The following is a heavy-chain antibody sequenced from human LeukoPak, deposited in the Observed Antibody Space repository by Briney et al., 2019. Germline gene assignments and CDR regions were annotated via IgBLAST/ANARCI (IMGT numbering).Heavy chain of an antibody. D-gene: IGHD5-12*01. V-gene: IGHV4-38-2*01. J-gene: IGHJ3*02. CDR1: GYSISSGYY. CDR3: ARRLVATITSAFDI. Sequence: SETLSLTCAVSGYSISSGYYWGWIRQPPGKGLEWIGSIYHSGSTFYNPSLKSRVTISADTSKNQFSLTLSSVTAADTAVYYCARRLVATITSAFDIWGQGTMVTVSS. CDR2: IYHSGST.